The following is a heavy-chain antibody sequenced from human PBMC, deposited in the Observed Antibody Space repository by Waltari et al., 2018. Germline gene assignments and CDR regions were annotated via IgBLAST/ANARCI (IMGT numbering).Heavy chain of an antibody. CDR3: AKGPFLYSSSSELFDY. Sequence: QVQLVESGGGVVQPGRSLRLSCAASGFTFSSYGMHWVRQAPGKGLEWVAVISYDGSNKSYADSVKGRFTISRDNSKNTLYLQMNSLRAEDTAVYYCAKGPFLYSSSSELFDYWGQGTLVTVSS. J-gene: IGHJ4*02. CDR2: ISYDGSNK. CDR1: GFTFSSYG. V-gene: IGHV3-30*18. D-gene: IGHD6-6*01.